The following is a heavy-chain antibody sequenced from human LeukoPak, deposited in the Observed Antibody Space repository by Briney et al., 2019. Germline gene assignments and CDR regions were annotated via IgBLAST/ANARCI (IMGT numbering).Heavy chain of an antibody. Sequence: GGSLRCSSEAYGFTFSNYSMNWLPPAQGLELKWFSYIRSSSSTIYYADSVKGRFTSSRDNAKNTLYLQMNSVRAEDTAVYYCARAKRNGFDIWGQGTMVTVSS. V-gene: IGHV3-48*01. CDR1: GFTFSNYS. J-gene: IGHJ3*02. CDR3: ARAKRNGFDI. CDR2: IRSSSSTI.